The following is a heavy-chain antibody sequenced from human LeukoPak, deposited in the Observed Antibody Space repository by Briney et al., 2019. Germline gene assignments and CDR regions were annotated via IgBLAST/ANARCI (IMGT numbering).Heavy chain of an antibody. CDR1: GYTFTGYY. V-gene: IGHV1-69*13. J-gene: IGHJ4*02. CDR3: ARVIIVRTRPLDYYDSSGHFDY. CDR2: IIPIFGTA. Sequence: SVKVSCKASGYTFTGYYMHWVRQAPGQGLEWMGGIIPIFGTANYAQKFQGRVTITADESTSTAYMELSSLRSEDTAVYYCARVIIVRTRPLDYYDSSGHFDYWGQGTLVTVSS. D-gene: IGHD3-22*01.